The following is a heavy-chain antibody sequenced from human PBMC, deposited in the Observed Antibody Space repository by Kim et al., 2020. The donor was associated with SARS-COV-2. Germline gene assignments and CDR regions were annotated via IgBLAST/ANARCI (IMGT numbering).Heavy chain of an antibody. CDR2: ISYDGSNK. V-gene: IGHV3-30*04. CDR1: GFTFSSYA. Sequence: GGSLRLSCAASGFTFSSYAMHWVRQAPGKGLEWVAVISYDGSNKYYVDSVKGRFTISRDNSKNTLYLQMNSLRAEDTAVYYCARDRTSSKSPIAAAGKGKRPGWFDPWGQGTLVTVSS. CDR3: ARDRTSSKSPIAAAGKGKRPGWFDP. D-gene: IGHD6-13*01. J-gene: IGHJ5*02.